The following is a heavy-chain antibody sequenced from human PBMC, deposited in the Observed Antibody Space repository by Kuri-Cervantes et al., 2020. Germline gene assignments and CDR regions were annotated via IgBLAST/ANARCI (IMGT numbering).Heavy chain of an antibody. CDR2: MYYSGST. J-gene: IGHJ5*02. D-gene: IGHD4-17*01. CDR1: GGSISSYY. Sequence: SETLSLTCTVSGGSISSYYWSWIRQPPGKGLEWIGYMYYSGSTNYNPSLKSRVTISVDTSKNQFSLKLSSVTAADTAVYYCARAPGDYGLEGNNWFDPWGQGTLVTVSS. V-gene: IGHV4-59*12. CDR3: ARAPGDYGLEGNNWFDP.